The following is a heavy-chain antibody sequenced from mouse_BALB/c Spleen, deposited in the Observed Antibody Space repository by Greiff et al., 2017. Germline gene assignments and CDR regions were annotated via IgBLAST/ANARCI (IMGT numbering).Heavy chain of an antibody. D-gene: IGHD3-1*01. CDR1: GYTFTSYW. CDR3: ARGAARARGCAY. Sequence: VQLQQSGAELAKPGASVKMSCKASGYTFTSYWMHWVKQRPGQGLEWIGYINPSTGYTEYNQKFKDKATLTADKSSSTAYMQLSSLTSEDSAVYYCARGAARARGCAYWGQGTLVTVSA. J-gene: IGHJ3*01. V-gene: IGHV1-7*01. CDR2: INPSTGYT.